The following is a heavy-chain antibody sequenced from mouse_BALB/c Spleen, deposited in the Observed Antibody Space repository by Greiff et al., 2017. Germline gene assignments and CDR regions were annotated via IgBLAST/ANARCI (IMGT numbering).Heavy chain of an antibody. Sequence: EVKLVESGGDLVKPGGSLKLSCAASGFTFSSYGMSWVRQTPDKRLEWVATISSGGSYTYYPDSAKGRFTISRDNAKNTLYLQMSSLKSEDTAMYYCARRYDYDGYAMDYWGQGTSVTVSS. CDR1: GFTFSSYG. J-gene: IGHJ4*01. D-gene: IGHD2-4*01. CDR3: ARRYDYDGYAMDY. V-gene: IGHV5-6*02. CDR2: ISSGGSYT.